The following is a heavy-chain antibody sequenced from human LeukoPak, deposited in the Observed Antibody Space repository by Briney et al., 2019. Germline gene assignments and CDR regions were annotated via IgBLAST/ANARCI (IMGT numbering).Heavy chain of an antibody. CDR1: GGSISSGGYY. J-gene: IGHJ5*02. CDR3: ARVLAAAGTGGWFDP. V-gene: IGHV4-30-2*01. CDR2: IYHSGST. D-gene: IGHD6-13*01. Sequence: SETLSLTCTVSGGSISSGGYYWSWIRQPPGKGLEWIGYIYHSGSTYYNPSLKSRVIISVDRSKNQFSLKLSSVTAADTAVYYCARVLAAAGTGGWFDPWGQGTLVTVSS.